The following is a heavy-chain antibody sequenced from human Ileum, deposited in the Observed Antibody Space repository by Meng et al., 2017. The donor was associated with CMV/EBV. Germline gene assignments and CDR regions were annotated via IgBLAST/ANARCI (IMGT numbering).Heavy chain of an antibody. CDR1: GDSLSTGDYY. J-gene: IGHJ4*02. D-gene: IGHD6-19*01. Sequence: QVQLQAPGPGSAKPSQTLHLTCTVSGDSLSTGDYYWSWIRQPPGKGPEWIGYIYYSGSTLYNPSLKSPVTISLDKSKNQFSLRLRSVTAADTAVYFCAREGGGWYFDSWGQGTLVTVSS. CDR3: AREGGGWYFDS. CDR2: IYYSGST. V-gene: IGHV4-30-4*01.